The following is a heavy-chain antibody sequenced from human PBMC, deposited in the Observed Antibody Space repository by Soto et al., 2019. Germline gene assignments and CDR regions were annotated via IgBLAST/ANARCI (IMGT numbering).Heavy chain of an antibody. D-gene: IGHD3-3*01. CDR2: MKKDGSEK. V-gene: IGHV3-7*03. CDR3: AKLGSGYYTGLYFDY. J-gene: IGHJ4*02. CDR1: GFSFGDYW. Sequence: EVQLVESGGALVQRGGSLRLFCAASGFSFGDYWMSWVRQAPGKGLEWVAHMKKDGSEKYYVDSVKGRFSVSRDNSKNSLYLQMDSLRAEDTAVYYCAKLGSGYYTGLYFDYWGQGTLVTVSS.